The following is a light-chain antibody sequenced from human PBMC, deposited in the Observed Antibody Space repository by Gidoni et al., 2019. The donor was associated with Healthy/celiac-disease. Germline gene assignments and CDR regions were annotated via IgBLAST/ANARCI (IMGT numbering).Light chain of an antibody. CDR2: DLF. CDR3: QQFSIWPRT. J-gene: IGKJ2*01. Sequence: EILFTQSSATPSLSLGERATLSCRASQRISNSLAWYQQKTGQASRLLISDLFNRVPCFPPRISSSGSRTDFSLTISSLEPEDCAVYYCQQFSIWPRTFGQGTKLEIK. V-gene: IGKV3-11*01. CDR1: QRISNS.